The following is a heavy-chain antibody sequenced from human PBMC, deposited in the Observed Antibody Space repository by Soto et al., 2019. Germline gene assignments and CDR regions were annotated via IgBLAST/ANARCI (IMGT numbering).Heavy chain of an antibody. CDR3: AHGRSVGSTNFFEY. CDR1: GFSLSTGSVG. CDR2: AYYNDDI. D-gene: IGHD2-2*03. Sequence: QITLKASGPTLVKPTQTLTLTCTFSGFSLSTGSVGVCWIRPPPGGALEWLALAYYNDDIRYSPSLKARLTITKDTAKNEVVLTLTNMDLVDTATYFCAHGRSVGSTNFFEYWGQGTLGTVSS. J-gene: IGHJ4*02. V-gene: IGHV2-5*01.